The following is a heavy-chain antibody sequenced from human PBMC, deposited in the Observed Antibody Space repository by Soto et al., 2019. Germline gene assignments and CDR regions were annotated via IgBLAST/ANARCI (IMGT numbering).Heavy chain of an antibody. V-gene: IGHV1-18*01. D-gene: IGHD1-1*01. Sequence: QVHLVQSGAEVKKPGASVKVSCKGSGYTFTSYGITWVRQAPGQGLEWMGWISAHNGNTDYAQKLQGRVTVTRDTSPSTAYMELRSLSSAYTAVYYCARGRYGDYWGQGALVTVSS. J-gene: IGHJ4*02. CDR1: GYTFTSYG. CDR2: ISAHNGNT. CDR3: ARGRYGDY.